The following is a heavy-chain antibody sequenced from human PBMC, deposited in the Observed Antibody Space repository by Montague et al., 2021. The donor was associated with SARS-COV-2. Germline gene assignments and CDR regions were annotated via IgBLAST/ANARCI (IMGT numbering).Heavy chain of an antibody. CDR1: GYSIDSGGYF. V-gene: IGHV4-31*03. D-gene: IGHD2-21*02. Sequence: TLSLTCTVSGYSIDSGGYFWSWIRQHPGKGLEWIGFIYYSGSADYNPSLESRVSISVDRSKNQFSLKLSSMTAADTAVYYCARIFCGGDCDGSGVFGIWGQGTMVTVSS. CDR2: IYYSGSA. J-gene: IGHJ3*02. CDR3: ARIFCGGDCDGSGVFGI.